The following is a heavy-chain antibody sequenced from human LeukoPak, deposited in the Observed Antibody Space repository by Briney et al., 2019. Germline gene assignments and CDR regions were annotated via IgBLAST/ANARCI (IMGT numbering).Heavy chain of an antibody. J-gene: IGHJ3*02. D-gene: IGHD3-10*01. V-gene: IGHV1-2*02. CDR3: ARAPTLYYYGSGSYYNGDAFDI. CDR2: INPNSGGT. CDR1: GYTFTGYY. Sequence: ASVKVSCKASGYTFTGYYMHWVRQAPGQGLEWMGWINPNSGGTNYAQKFQGRVTMTRDTSISTAYMELSRLRSDDTAVYYCARAPTLYYYGSGSYYNGDAFDIWGQGTMVTVSS.